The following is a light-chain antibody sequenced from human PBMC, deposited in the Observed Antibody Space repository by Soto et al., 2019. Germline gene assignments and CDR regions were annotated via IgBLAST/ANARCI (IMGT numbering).Light chain of an antibody. J-gene: IGKJ2*01. Sequence: DIQMTQSPSTLSASIGDRVTITCRGSQSINNWLAWYQQKPGKAPKLLIYMASSLESGVPSRFSGSGSGTEFTLTISSLQPDDFATYYCQQYNSYPYTFGQGTKLEIK. CDR1: QSINNW. V-gene: IGKV1-5*03. CDR3: QQYNSYPYT. CDR2: MAS.